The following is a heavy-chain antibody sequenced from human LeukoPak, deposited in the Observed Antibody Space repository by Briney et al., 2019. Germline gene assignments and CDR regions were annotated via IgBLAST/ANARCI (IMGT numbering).Heavy chain of an antibody. CDR3: AKGVGSGYGDY. V-gene: IGHV1-2*02. D-gene: IGHD5-12*01. CDR2: INHNSGDT. CDR1: GYTFTDYY. J-gene: IGHJ4*02. Sequence: ASVKASCKASGYTFTDYYMHWVRQAPGQGLEWMGWINHNSGDTNYAQKFQGRVTMTRGTSISTVYMELSSLRSDDTAMYYCAKGVGSGYGDYWGQGTLVTVSS.